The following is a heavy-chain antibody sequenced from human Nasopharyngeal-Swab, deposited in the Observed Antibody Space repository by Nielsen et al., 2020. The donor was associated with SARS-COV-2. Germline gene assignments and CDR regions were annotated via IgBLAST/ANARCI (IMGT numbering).Heavy chain of an antibody. CDR1: GFTFSSYA. CDR3: AIETRYCSGGSCSTGGMDV. J-gene: IGHJ6*02. V-gene: IGHV3-30*04. Sequence: GESLKISCAASGFTFSSYAMHWVRQAPGKGLEWVAVISYDGSNKYYADSVKGRFTISRDNSKNTLYLQMNSLRAEDTAVYYCAIETRYCSGGSCSTGGMDVWGQGTTVTVPS. CDR2: ISYDGSNK. D-gene: IGHD2-15*01.